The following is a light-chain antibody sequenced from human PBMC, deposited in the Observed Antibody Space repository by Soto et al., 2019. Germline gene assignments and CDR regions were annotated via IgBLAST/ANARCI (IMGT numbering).Light chain of an antibody. Sequence: QSALTPLASVSGSPGQSITISCTGTSSDVGGYNYVSWYQQHPGKAPKLMIYEVSNRPAGVSNRFSGSKSGNTASLTISGLQTEDEADYYCSSYSSSSTLYVFGTGTKLTVL. V-gene: IGLV2-14*01. CDR2: EVS. CDR1: SSDVGGYNY. CDR3: SSYSSSSTLYV. J-gene: IGLJ1*01.